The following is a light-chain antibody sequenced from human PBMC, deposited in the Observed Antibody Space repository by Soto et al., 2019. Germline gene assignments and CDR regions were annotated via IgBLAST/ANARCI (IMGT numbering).Light chain of an antibody. J-gene: IGKJ1*01. CDR1: QSVSSTY. Sequence: IVKTHSRASLSVSPEQRASLSCRASQSVSSTYLAWYQQKPGQAPRLLIYGASSRATGIPDRFSGSGSGTHFTLTISSLQSEDFAVYYCQQYNNWPPETFGQGTMVDVK. CDR3: QQYNNWPPET. V-gene: IGKV3D-15*01. CDR2: GAS.